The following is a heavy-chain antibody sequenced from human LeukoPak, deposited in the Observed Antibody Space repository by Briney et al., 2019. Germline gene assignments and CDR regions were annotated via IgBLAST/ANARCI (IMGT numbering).Heavy chain of an antibody. CDR1: GFRFNSYW. V-gene: IGHV3-7*04. D-gene: IGHD3-10*01. J-gene: IGHJ4*02. Sequence: GGALRLSCAASGFRFNSYWRSWVGQAPGKGQEWVANIKQDGSEIYFVDSVKGRFTISRDNAKSSLYLQMNSLRGEDTAVYYCARARYGSGGYFFDFWGQGTLVTVSS. CDR3: ARARYGSGGYFFDF. CDR2: IKQDGSEI.